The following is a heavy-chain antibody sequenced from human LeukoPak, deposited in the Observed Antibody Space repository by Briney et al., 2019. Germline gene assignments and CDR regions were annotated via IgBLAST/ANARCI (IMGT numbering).Heavy chain of an antibody. CDR1: GGSISGYY. V-gene: IGHV4-34*01. J-gene: IGHJ4*02. Sequence: SETLSLTCAVYGGSISGYYWSWIRQPPGKGLERIGEINHSGSTNYNPSLKSRVTISVDTSKNQFSLELSSVTAADTAVYYCATYSDITGSFDYWGQGTLVTVSS. CDR2: INHSGST. D-gene: IGHD3-22*01. CDR3: ATYSDITGSFDY.